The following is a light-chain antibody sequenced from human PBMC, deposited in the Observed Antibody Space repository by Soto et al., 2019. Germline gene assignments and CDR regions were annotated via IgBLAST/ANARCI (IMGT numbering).Light chain of an antibody. CDR2: GNS. J-gene: IGLJ3*02. Sequence: QSVLTQPPSVSGAPGQRVTISCTGSSSNIGADYDVHWYQQLPGTAPKLLIYGNSNRPSGVPDRFSGSKSGTSASLAITGLQAEDETDYYCQSYDGSLSGWVFGGGTKLTVL. CDR1: SSNIGADYD. CDR3: QSYDGSLSGWV. V-gene: IGLV1-40*01.